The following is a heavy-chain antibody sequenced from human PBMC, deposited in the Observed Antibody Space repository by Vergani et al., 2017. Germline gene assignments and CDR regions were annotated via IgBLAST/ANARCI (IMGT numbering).Heavy chain of an antibody. Sequence: QVQLVQSGAEVKKPGASVKVSCKASGYTFTSYYMHWVRQAPGQGLEWMGIINPSGGSTSYAQKFQGRVTMNRDTSTSTVYMELSSLRSEDTAVYYCARDSRYCSSTSCYVGRDWFDPWGQGTLVTVSS. CDR2: INPSGGST. V-gene: IGHV1-46*01. J-gene: IGHJ5*02. CDR3: ARDSRYCSSTSCYVGRDWFDP. CDR1: GYTFTSYY. D-gene: IGHD2-2*01.